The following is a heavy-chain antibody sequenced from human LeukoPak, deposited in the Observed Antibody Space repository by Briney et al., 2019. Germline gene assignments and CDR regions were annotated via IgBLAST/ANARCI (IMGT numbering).Heavy chain of an antibody. CDR3: AKDRAAGYCSSTSCYAYYFDY. Sequence: GGSLRLSCAPSGFSFSSYGMHWVRQAPGKGLEWVAFIRYDGSNKYYADSVKGRFIISRDNSKNTLYLQMNSLRAEDTAVYYCAKDRAAGYCSSTSCYAYYFDYWGQGTLVTVSS. J-gene: IGHJ4*02. CDR1: GFSFSSYG. D-gene: IGHD2-2*01. V-gene: IGHV3-30*02. CDR2: IRYDGSNK.